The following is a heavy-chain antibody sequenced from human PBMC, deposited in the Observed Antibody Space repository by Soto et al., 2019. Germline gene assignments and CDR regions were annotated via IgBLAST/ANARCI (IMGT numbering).Heavy chain of an antibody. CDR2: IYWYNYK. CDR3: ARVMGSGTVGVFDY. D-gene: IGHD6-13*01. Sequence: QITLKESGPTLVKPTQTLTLTCTFSGFSRSSSGVGVGWIRQPPGKALEWLALIYWYNYKQYSTSLKNRFTITNDTSKSQVVLTMTKMEPVDTGTYYCARVMGSGTVGVFDYWGQGTLVTVSS. CDR1: GFSRSSSGVG. J-gene: IGHJ4*02. V-gene: IGHV2-5*01.